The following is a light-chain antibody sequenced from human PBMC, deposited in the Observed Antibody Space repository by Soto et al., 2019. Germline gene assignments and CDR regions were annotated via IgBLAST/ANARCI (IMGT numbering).Light chain of an antibody. CDR3: SSYAGSNNLV. J-gene: IGLJ1*01. V-gene: IGLV2-8*01. Sequence: QSALTQPPSASGSPGQSVTISCTGTSSDVGGYNYVSWYQQHPGKAPKLMIYEVTKRPSGVPDRFSASKSGNTASLTVSGLQAEDEADYYCSSYAGSNNLVFGTVTKVTVL. CDR2: EVT. CDR1: SSDVGGYNY.